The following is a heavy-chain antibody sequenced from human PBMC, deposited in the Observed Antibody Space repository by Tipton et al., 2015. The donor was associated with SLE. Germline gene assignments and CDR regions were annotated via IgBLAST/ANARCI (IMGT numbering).Heavy chain of an antibody. V-gene: IGHV3-33*01. J-gene: IGHJ6*03. Sequence: SLRLSCAASGFSFSTYGMHWVRQAPGKGLEWVAVIWSDGSIKYYIDPVKGRFTISKDNSNNTLYLQMNSLRAEDTAVYYCARGTIFGVVVVDHYYMDVWGKGTTVTVS. D-gene: IGHD3-3*01. CDR3: ARGTIFGVVVVDHYYMDV. CDR2: IWSDGSIK. CDR1: GFSFSTYG.